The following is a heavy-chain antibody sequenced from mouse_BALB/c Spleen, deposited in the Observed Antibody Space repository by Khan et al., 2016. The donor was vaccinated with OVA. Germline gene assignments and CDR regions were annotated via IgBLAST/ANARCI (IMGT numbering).Heavy chain of an antibody. CDR1: GYTFTSYT. J-gene: IGHJ3*01. V-gene: IGHV1-4*01. Sequence: QVQLKQSGAELARPGASVKMSCKASGYTFTSYTIHWIKLRPGQGLEWIGYIIPSNGYTNYNQKFKDKATLTADKSSTTAYMELSSLTSDDSALYNCVRDGAYHRNDGWFAYWGQGTLVTVSA. CDR2: IIPSNGYT. D-gene: IGHD2-14*01. CDR3: VRDGAYHRNDGWFAY.